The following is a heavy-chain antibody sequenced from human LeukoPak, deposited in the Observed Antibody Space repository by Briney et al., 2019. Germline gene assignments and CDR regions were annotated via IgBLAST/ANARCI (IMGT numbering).Heavy chain of an antibody. J-gene: IGHJ4*02. CDR3: ARGGYCSGTSCYVDY. V-gene: IGHV4-31*03. CDR1: GGSITSGIYY. D-gene: IGHD2-2*01. CDR2: IYYSGST. Sequence: SQTLSLTCTVSGGSITSGIYYWNWIRRHPGKGLEWIGNIYYSGSTHYNPSLKSRLTISVDTSKNQFSLELTSVTAADTAVYYCARGGYCSGTSCYVDYWGQGTLVTVSS.